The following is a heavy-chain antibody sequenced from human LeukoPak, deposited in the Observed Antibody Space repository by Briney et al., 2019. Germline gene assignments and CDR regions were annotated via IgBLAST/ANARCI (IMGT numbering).Heavy chain of an antibody. CDR2: IKEDGSAK. CDR3: ARDSPGYGGYSY. V-gene: IGHV3-7*04. D-gene: IGHD5-12*01. CDR1: GYTFSRYW. Sequence: GGSLRLSCTASGYTFSRYWMTWVRQAPGKGLEWVANIKEDGSAKYYVDSMKGRFTISRDNAKNSLYLQINSLRAEDTAVYYCARDSPGYGGYSYWGQGTLVTVSS. J-gene: IGHJ4*02.